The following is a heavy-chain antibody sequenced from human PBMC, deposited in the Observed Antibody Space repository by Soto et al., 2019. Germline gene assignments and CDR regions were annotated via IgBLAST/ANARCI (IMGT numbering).Heavy chain of an antibody. CDR1: GFPFSSSA. D-gene: IGHD3-10*01. CDR2: ISVSGDST. CDR3: AKGRGGFDP. V-gene: IGHV3-23*01. Sequence: EVQLLESGGGLVQPGGSLRLSCAASGFPFSSSAMTWVRQAPGKGLEWVSVISVSGDSTYYADSLKGRFTISRDNSKNTLYLQMNSLRAEDSAAYYCAKGRGGFDPWGQGTLVTVFS. J-gene: IGHJ5*02.